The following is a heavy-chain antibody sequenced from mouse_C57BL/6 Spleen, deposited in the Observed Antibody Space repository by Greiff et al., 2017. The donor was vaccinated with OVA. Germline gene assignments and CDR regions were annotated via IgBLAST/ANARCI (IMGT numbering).Heavy chain of an antibody. J-gene: IGHJ2*01. CDR3: ARGELVYYFDD. CDR2: IDPSDSYT. D-gene: IGHD4-1*01. Sequence: QVQLQQPGAELVKPGASVKLSCKASGYTFTSYWMQWVKQRPGQGLEWIGEIDPSDSYTNYNQKFKGKATLTVDTSSSTAYMQLSSLTSEDSAVYYCARGELVYYFDDWGQGTTLTVSS. CDR1: GYTFTSYW. V-gene: IGHV1-50*01.